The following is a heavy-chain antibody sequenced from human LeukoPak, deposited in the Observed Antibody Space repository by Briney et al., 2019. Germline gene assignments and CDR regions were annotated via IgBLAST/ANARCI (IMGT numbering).Heavy chain of an antibody. J-gene: IGHJ4*02. Sequence: TSETLSLTCAVYGGSFSAYYWSWIRQPPGKGLEWIGEINHSGSTDYNPSLKSRVTISVDTSKNQFSLKLSSVTAADTAVYYCARGGFYCGGDCYLDYWGQGTLVTVSS. CDR3: ARGGFYCGGDCYLDY. V-gene: IGHV4-34*01. CDR1: GGSFSAYY. CDR2: INHSGST. D-gene: IGHD2-21*02.